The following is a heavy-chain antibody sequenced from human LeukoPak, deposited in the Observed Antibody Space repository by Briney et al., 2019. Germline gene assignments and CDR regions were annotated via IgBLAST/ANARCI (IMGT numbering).Heavy chain of an antibody. CDR3: ATRRGYSYAHGAFDI. V-gene: IGHV1-24*01. D-gene: IGHD5-18*01. J-gene: IGHJ3*02. Sequence: ASVKVSCKVSGYTLTELSMHWVRQAPGKGLEWMGGFDPEDGETIYAQKFQGRVTMTEDTSTDTAYMELSSLRSEDTAVYYCATRRGYSYAHGAFDIWGQGTMVTVSS. CDR1: GYTLTELS. CDR2: FDPEDGET.